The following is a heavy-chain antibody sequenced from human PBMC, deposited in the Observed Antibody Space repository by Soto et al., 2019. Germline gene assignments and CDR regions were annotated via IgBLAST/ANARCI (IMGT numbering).Heavy chain of an antibody. V-gene: IGHV4-30-2*01. CDR2: IYRGGST. J-gene: IGHJ6*02. CDR3: ARDQESSGWSVWDV. D-gene: IGHD6-19*01. CDR1: GGSISSGGYS. Sequence: SETLSLTCAVSGGSISSGGYSWSWIRQPPGKGLEWIGYIYRGGSTNYNPSLRSRLTMSVDTSNNQFSLRLSSVTAADTAVYYCARDQESSGWSVWDVWGQGTTVTVSS.